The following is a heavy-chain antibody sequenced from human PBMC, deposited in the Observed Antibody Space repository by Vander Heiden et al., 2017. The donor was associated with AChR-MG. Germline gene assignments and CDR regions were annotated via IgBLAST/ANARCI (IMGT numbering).Heavy chain of an antibody. CDR1: GFTFSNAW. V-gene: IGHV3-15*01. CDR2: IKSKTDGGTT. CDR3: STDRCYYDSSGSC. D-gene: IGHD3-22*01. Sequence: EVQLVESGGGLVKPGGSLRLSCAASGFTFSNAWMSWVRQAPGKGLEWVGRIKSKTDGGTTDYAAPVKGRFTISRDDSKNTMYLQMNSMKTEDTAVYCSSTDRCYYDSSGSCWGQGTLVTVSS. J-gene: IGHJ4*02.